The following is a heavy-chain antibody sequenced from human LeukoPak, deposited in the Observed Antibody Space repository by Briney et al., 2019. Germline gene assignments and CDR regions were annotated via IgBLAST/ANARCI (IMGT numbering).Heavy chain of an antibody. CDR1: GFTVSNNY. V-gene: IGHV3-53*01. CDR2: IYSGGST. CDR3: ARATLDN. Sequence: GGSLRLSCAASGFTVSNNYISWVRQAPGKGLEWVAVIYSGGSTKYADSVKARFTISRDNSKNTVYLQTNSLRADDTAVYYCARATLDNWGQGTLVIVSS. J-gene: IGHJ4*02.